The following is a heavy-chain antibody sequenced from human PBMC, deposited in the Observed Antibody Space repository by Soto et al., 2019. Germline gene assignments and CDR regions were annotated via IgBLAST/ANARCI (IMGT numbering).Heavy chain of an antibody. V-gene: IGHV1-69*01. CDR2: IIPMFSSS. CDR3: AKDIGFQQHLFVFDL. CDR1: GGTFSDYA. Sequence: QVQLVQSGAEVKKPGSSVTVSCTASGGTFSDYAFSWVRQAPGQGLEWMGGIIPMFSSSSFAQKFQGSLTITADDSTSPAYMSLSSLGSADTAMYYCAKDIGFQQHLFVFDLWGPGTLVTVSS. D-gene: IGHD3-10*02. J-gene: IGHJ4*02.